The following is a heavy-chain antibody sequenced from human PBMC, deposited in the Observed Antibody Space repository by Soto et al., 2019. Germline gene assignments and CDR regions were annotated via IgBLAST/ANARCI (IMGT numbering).Heavy chain of an antibody. CDR2: ISYDGSNK. J-gene: IGHJ4*02. Sequence: QVQLVESGGGVVQPGRSLRLSCAASGFTFSSYGMHWVRQAPGKGLEWVAVISYDGSNKYYADSVKGRFTISRDNSKNTLYLQMNSLRAEDTAVYYCAKDGYSSSPNLDYWGQGTLVTVSS. D-gene: IGHD6-6*01. CDR1: GFTFSSYG. CDR3: AKDGYSSSPNLDY. V-gene: IGHV3-30*18.